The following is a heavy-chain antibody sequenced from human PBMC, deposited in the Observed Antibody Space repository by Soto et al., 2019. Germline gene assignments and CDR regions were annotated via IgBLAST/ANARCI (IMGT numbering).Heavy chain of an antibody. CDR2: IIPILNIV. CDR3: ARRGSGSYAPYNYGLDV. Sequence: GASVKVSCKTSGVSFSTSTISLVRQAPGQGLEWVGRIIPILNIVNYAQKFQDRVTLTADKSTSTAYMDVSGLRSEDTAIYYCARRGSGSYAPYNYGLDVWGQGTTVTVSS. CDR1: GVSFSTST. V-gene: IGHV1-69*02. J-gene: IGHJ6*02. D-gene: IGHD3-10*01.